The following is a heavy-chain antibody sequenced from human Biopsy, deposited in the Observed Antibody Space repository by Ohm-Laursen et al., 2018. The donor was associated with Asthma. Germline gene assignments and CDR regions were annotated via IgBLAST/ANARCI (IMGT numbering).Heavy chain of an antibody. CDR2: ISSSSSYI. J-gene: IGHJ4*02. Sequence: SLRLSCAASGFTFRTHSMSWVRQAPGKGLEWVSSISSSSSYIYYADSVKGRFTISRDNAKNSLYLQMNSLRDEDTAVYYCARPRWGPYGYWGQGTLVTVSS. CDR1: GFTFRTHS. D-gene: IGHD4-17*01. V-gene: IGHV3-21*01. CDR3: ARPRWGPYGY.